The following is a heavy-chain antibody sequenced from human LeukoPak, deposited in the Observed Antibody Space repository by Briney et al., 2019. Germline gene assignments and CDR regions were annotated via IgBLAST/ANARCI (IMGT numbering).Heavy chain of an antibody. J-gene: IGHJ6*02. CDR3: ARSDYYGSSGYDYYYGMDV. V-gene: IGHV1-18*01. Sequence: ASVKVSCKASGYTFTSYGISWVRQAPGQGLEWMGWISAYNGNTNYAQKLQGRVTMTTDTSTSTAYMELRSLRSDDTAVYYCARSDYYGSSGYDYYYGMDVWGRGTTVTVSS. D-gene: IGHD3-22*01. CDR2: ISAYNGNT. CDR1: GYTFTSYG.